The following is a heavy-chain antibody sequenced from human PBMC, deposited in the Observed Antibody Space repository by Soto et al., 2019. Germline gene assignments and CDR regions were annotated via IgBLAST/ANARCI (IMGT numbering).Heavy chain of an antibody. CDR3: VRASYILPFDP. CDR1: GGSIDSGGYS. D-gene: IGHD2-21*01. CDR2: IYHTGAA. V-gene: IGHV4-30-2*01. Sequence: QLQLQESGSGLVKPSQTLSLTCAVSGGSIDSGGYSWNWIRQPPGKGLEWIGYIYHTGAAHNNASLEGRVSLSVDMSKNQFSLQMTSVTAADTAVYYCVRASYILPFDPWGQGIFVTVSS. J-gene: IGHJ5*02.